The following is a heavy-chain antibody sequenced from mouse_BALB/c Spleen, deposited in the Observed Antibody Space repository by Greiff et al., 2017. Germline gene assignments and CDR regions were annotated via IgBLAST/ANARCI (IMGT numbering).Heavy chain of an antibody. CDR2: ISYDGSN. CDR1: GYSITSGYY. Sequence: EVHLVESGPGLVKPSQSLSLTCSVTGYSITSGYYWNWIRQFPGNKLEWMGYISYDGSNNYNPSLKNRISITRDTSKNQFFLKLNSVTTEDTATYYCARGDYGSRGWFAYWGQGTLVTVSA. V-gene: IGHV3-6*02. D-gene: IGHD1-1*01. J-gene: IGHJ3*01. CDR3: ARGDYGSRGWFAY.